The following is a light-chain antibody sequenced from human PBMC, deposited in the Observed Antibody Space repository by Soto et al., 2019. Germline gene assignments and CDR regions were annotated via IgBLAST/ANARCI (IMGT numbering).Light chain of an antibody. CDR2: GAS. CDR1: EDIKPW. CDR3: QQYKSYLT. J-gene: IGKJ5*01. V-gene: IGKV1-5*03. Sequence: DIQMTQSPSTLSASIGDRVTITCRATEDIKPWLAWYQQRPGQAPTLLIYGASSLESGVPSRFSGSGYGTEFTLTISSLQPDDSAVYYCQQYKSYLTFGQGTRLEI.